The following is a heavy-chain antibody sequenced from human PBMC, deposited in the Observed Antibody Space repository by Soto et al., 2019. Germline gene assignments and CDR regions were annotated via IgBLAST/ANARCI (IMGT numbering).Heavy chain of an antibody. Sequence: PGESLKISCKGSGYSFTSYWIGWVRHMPGKGLEWMGIIYPGDSDTRYSPSFQDQVTISADKSISTAYLQWSSLKASDTAMYYCARHRDSGSHYYSYGMDVWGQGTTVTVSS. CDR1: GYSFTSYW. J-gene: IGHJ6*02. V-gene: IGHV5-51*01. CDR3: ARHRDSGSHYYSYGMDV. CDR2: IYPGDSDT. D-gene: IGHD1-26*01.